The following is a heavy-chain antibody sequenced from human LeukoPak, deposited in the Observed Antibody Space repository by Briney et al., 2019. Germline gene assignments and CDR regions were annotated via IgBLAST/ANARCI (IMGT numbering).Heavy chain of an antibody. D-gene: IGHD4-11*01. CDR3: ATYSHYLSPDAFDI. J-gene: IGHJ3*02. CDR2: IYYSAYP. CDR1: GGSISSTTNY. Sequence: TSETLSLTCTVSGGSISSTTNYWSWIRQHPGTGLEWIGYIYYSAYPNYNPSLKSRLTISVDTAKNQFSLKLRSVTAADTAVYYCATYSHYLSPDAFDIWGRGTMVTVSS. V-gene: IGHV4-31*03.